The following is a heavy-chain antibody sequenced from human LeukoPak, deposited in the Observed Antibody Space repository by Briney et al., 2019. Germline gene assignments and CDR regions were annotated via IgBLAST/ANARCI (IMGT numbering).Heavy chain of an antibody. V-gene: IGHV3-30*04. CDR3: ARRDSSSWYVFDY. Sequence: GRSLRLSCAASGFTFSSYAMHWVRQAPGKGLEWVAVISYDGSNKYYADSVKGRFTISRDNSKNTLYLQMNSLRAEDTAVYYCARRDSSSWYVFDYWGQGTLVTVSS. D-gene: IGHD6-13*01. J-gene: IGHJ4*02. CDR1: GFTFSSYA. CDR2: ISYDGSNK.